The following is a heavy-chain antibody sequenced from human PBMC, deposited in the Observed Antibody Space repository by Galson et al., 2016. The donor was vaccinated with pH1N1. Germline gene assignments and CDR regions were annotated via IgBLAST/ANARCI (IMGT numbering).Heavy chain of an antibody. V-gene: IGHV4-34*01. J-gene: IGHJ3*01. CDR1: GGSFRGYY. CDR2: INHGGST. D-gene: IGHD6-19*01. CDR3: ARHSTSGFPTVEVAARRRPFDV. Sequence: ETLSLTCTVYGGSFRGYYWSWIRQSPEKGLEWIGEINHGGSTNYNPSLEGRVALSLDTSKNQFSLRLMAVTAADTAVYFCARHSTSGFPTVEVAARRRPFDVWGQGTLVTVSS.